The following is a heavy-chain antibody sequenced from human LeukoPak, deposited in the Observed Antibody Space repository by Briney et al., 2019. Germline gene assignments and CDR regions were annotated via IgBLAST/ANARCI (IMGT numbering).Heavy chain of an antibody. CDR2: ISSSGNTI. CDR1: GFTFSSYE. J-gene: IGHJ1*01. V-gene: IGHV3-48*03. D-gene: IGHD4-17*01. Sequence: GGSLRLSCAASGFTFSSYEMNWVRQAPGKGLEWVSYISSSGNTIYYADSVKGRSTISRDNAKNSLYLQMNSLRAEDTAVYYCARVNDYGDYGDFQHWGQGTLVTVSS. CDR3: ARVNDYGDYGDFQH.